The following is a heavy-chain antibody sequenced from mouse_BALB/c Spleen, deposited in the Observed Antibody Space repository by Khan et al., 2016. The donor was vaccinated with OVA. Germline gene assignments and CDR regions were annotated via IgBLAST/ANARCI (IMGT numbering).Heavy chain of an antibody. CDR3: TRDYYGSSDVAD. V-gene: IGHV5-17*02. D-gene: IGHD1-1*01. CDR2: ISSGSFTI. Sequence: EVELVESGGGLVQPGGSRKLSCAASGFTFSNFGMHWVRQAPEKGLEWVAYISSGSFTINYADTVQGRFTISRDNPKNTLFLQMTSLRSEDTAMYNCTRDYYGSSDVADWGQGTLVTVSA. CDR1: GFTFSNFG. J-gene: IGHJ3*01.